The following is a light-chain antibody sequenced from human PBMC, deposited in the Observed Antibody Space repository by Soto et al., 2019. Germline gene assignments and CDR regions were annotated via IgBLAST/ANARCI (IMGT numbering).Light chain of an antibody. J-gene: IGKJ4*01. V-gene: IGKV3-20*01. CDR1: QSVRSTY. CDR2: GTS. Sequence: EIVLTQSPGTLSLSPGERATLSCRASQSVRSTYFAWYQQKPGQAPRLLIYGTSSRATGLPDRFSGSGSGKDFTLTITRLEPEDFAVYYCQQYGDSLTFGGGTKVEIK. CDR3: QQYGDSLT.